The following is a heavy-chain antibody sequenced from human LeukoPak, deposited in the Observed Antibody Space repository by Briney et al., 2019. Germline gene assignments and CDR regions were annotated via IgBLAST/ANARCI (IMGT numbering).Heavy chain of an antibody. Sequence: PGGSLRLSCAASGFTFSSYGMHWVRQAPGKGLEWVAFIRYDGSDKYYADSVKGRFTISRDNSKNTLYLQMNSLRAEDTAVYYCAKDRSSSWYEGFDYWGQGTLVTVSS. CDR2: IRYDGSDK. J-gene: IGHJ4*02. V-gene: IGHV3-30*02. D-gene: IGHD6-13*01. CDR3: AKDRSSSWYEGFDY. CDR1: GFTFSSYG.